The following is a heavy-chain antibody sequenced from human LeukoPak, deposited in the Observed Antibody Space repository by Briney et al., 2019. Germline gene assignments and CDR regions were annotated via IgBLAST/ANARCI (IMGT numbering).Heavy chain of an antibody. J-gene: IGHJ4*02. Sequence: GGSLRLSCEASGFTFSTLAMIWVRQPPGKGLEWVSSIFPSGGEIHYADSVRGRFTISRDNSKSTLSLQMNSLRAEDTAIYYCATYRQVLLPFESWGQGTLVTVSS. CDR3: ATYRQVLLPFES. CDR1: GFTFSTLA. CDR2: IFPSGGEI. V-gene: IGHV3-23*01. D-gene: IGHD2-8*02.